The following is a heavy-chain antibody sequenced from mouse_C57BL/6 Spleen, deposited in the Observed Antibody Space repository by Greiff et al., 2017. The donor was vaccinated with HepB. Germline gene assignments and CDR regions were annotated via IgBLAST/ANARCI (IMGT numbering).Heavy chain of an antibody. CDR2: IYPGSGST. CDR3: AKGDYYYDEKKAWFAY. J-gene: IGHJ3*01. V-gene: IGHV1-55*01. Sequence: QVHVKQPGAELVKPGASVKMSCKASGYTFTSYWITWVKQRPGQGLEWIGDIYPGSGSTNYNEKFKSKATLTVDTSSSTAYMQLSSLTSEDSAVYYCAKGDYYYDEKKAWFAYWGQGTLVTVSA. D-gene: IGHD2-4*01. CDR1: GYTFTSYW.